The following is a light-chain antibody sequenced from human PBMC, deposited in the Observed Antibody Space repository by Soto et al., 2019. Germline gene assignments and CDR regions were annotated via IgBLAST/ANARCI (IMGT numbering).Light chain of an antibody. CDR3: HQYDNWPPWT. CDR2: GAS. Sequence: EIVMTQSPATLSVSPGERATLSCRASQSITINLAWYQQRPGQAPRLLVYGASTRATGIPARFSGSGSGTEFTLTISSLQSEDFGIYYCHQYDNWPPWTFGQGTKVEIK. V-gene: IGKV3-15*01. J-gene: IGKJ1*01. CDR1: QSITIN.